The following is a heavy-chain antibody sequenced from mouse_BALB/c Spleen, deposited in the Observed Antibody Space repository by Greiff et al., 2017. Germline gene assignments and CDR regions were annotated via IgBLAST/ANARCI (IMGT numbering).Heavy chain of an antibody. J-gene: IGHJ4*01. V-gene: IGHV3-2*02. D-gene: IGHD2-1*01. CDR2: ISYSGST. Sequence: EVQLVESGPGLVKPSQSLSLTCTVTGYSITSDYAWNWIRQFPGNKLEWMGYISYSGSTSYNPSLKSRISITRDTSKNQFFLQLNSVTTEDTATYYCARTYGNYGMDYWGQGTSVTVSS. CDR1: GYSITSDYA. CDR3: ARTYGNYGMDY.